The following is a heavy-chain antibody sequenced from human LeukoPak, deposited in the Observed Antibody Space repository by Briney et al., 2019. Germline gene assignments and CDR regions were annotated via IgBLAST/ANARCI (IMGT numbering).Heavy chain of an antibody. V-gene: IGHV4-39*01. Sequence: SETLSLTCTVSGGSISSSSYYWGWIRQPPGKGLEWIGSIYYSGSTYYNPSLKSRVTISVDTSKNQFSLKLSSVTAADTAVYYCASTYYDFWSGLHWGQGTLVTVSS. J-gene: IGHJ4*02. D-gene: IGHD3-3*01. CDR3: ASTYYDFWSGLH. CDR1: GGSISSSSYY. CDR2: IYYSGST.